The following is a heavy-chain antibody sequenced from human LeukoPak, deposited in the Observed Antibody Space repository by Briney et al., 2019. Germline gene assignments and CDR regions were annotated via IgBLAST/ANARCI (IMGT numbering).Heavy chain of an antibody. CDR2: ISPSGYTT. J-gene: IGHJ6*02. Sequence: GGSLRLSCVVSGFSFSSYAMSWVRQAPGKGLEWVSAISPSGYTTYYSVRGRFTFSRDNSKNTLYLQMNSLRAEDTAVYYCARDYGRSRDYGMDVWGQGTTVTVSS. V-gene: IGHV3-23*01. CDR3: ARDYGRSRDYGMDV. D-gene: IGHD3-10*01. CDR1: GFSFSSYA.